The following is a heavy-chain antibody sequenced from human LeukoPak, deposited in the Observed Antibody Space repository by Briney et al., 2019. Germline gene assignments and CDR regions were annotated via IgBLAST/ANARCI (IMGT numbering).Heavy chain of an antibody. Sequence: GGSLRLSCAASRFTFSSYWMHWVRQAPGKGLVWVSRINSDGSSTSYADSVKGRFTISRDNAKNTLYLQMNSLRAEDTAVYYCASDIVVVPAAMSEDYWGQGTLVTVSS. V-gene: IGHV3-74*01. CDR1: RFTFSSYW. CDR3: ASDIVVVPAAMSEDY. CDR2: INSDGSST. D-gene: IGHD2-2*01. J-gene: IGHJ4*02.